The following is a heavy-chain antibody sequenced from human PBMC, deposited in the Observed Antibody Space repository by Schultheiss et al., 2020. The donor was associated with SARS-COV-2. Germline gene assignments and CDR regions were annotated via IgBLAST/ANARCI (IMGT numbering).Heavy chain of an antibody. Sequence: SETLSLTCTVSGGSISSGDYYWSWIRQPPGKGLEWIGEINHSGSTNYNPSLKSRVTISVDTSKNQFSLKLSSVTAADTAVYYCARVLWGSGHEDYWGQGTLVTVSS. CDR1: GGSISSGDYY. V-gene: IGHV4-39*07. J-gene: IGHJ4*02. CDR2: INHSGST. CDR3: ARVLWGSGHEDY. D-gene: IGHD3-16*01.